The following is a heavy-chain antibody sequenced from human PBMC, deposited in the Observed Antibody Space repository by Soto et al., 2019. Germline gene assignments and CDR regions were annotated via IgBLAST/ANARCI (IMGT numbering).Heavy chain of an antibody. D-gene: IGHD3-10*01. J-gene: IGHJ5*02. Sequence: QVQLQESGPGLVKPSQTLSLTCTVSGGSISSVGYYWSWIRQHPGKGLELIGYIYYSGSTYYKPSLNRRVSISVDTAKNQFSLELRAVTVADTAVYYGARSVTPWGQGTMVTVSS. CDR1: GGSISSVGYY. CDR2: IYYSGST. CDR3: ARSVTP. V-gene: IGHV4-31*03.